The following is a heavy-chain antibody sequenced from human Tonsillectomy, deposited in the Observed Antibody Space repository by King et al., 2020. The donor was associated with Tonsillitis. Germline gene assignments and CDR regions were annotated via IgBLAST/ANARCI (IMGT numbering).Heavy chain of an antibody. Sequence: VQLVESGGGLVQPGGSLRLSCAASGFTFSNYAMSWVRQAPGKGLEWVSAIAASGSHTYYPDSVRGRFTISRDNSKHPLHLQMDSLKVEDTAVYYCAKEMGKTLPFDHWGQGALVTVPS. J-gene: IGHJ4*02. D-gene: IGHD1-26*01. CDR2: IAASGSHT. CDR1: GFTFSNYA. CDR3: AKEMGKTLPFDH. V-gene: IGHV3-23*04.